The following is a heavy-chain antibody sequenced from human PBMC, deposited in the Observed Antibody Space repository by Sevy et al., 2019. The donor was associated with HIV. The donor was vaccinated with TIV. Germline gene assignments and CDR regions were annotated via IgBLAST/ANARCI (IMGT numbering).Heavy chain of an antibody. Sequence: GGSLRLSCAASGFTFNVYEMNWDRQAPGKGLEWVSYISSGFSKSYADSVKGRFTISRDNTKNSLYLQMNSLRAEDTAVYYCTNYVHYWGQGTLVTVSS. CDR3: TNYVHY. CDR1: GFTFNVYE. V-gene: IGHV3-48*03. J-gene: IGHJ4*02. CDR2: ISSGFSK.